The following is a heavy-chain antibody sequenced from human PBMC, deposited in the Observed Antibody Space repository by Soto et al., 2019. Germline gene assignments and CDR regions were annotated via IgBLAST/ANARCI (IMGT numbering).Heavy chain of an antibody. Sequence: PSVTLSLTCAVYGGSYSGYYWSWIRQPPGKGLEWIGEINHSGSTNYNPSLKSRVTISVDTSKNQFSLKLSSVTAADTAVYYCARARGYSYGLDYWGQGTLVTVSS. CDR2: INHSGST. CDR1: GGSYSGYY. D-gene: IGHD5-18*01. V-gene: IGHV4-34*01. J-gene: IGHJ4*02. CDR3: ARARGYSYGLDY.